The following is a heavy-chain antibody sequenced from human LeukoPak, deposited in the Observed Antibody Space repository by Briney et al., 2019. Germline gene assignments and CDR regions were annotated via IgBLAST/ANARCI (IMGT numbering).Heavy chain of an antibody. CDR2: IYTSGST. Sequence: PSETLSLTCTVSGGSISSYYWSWIRQPAGKGLEWIGRIYTSGSTNYNPSLKSRVTMSVDTSKNQFSLKLSSVTAADTAVYYCARDIYYGSGNYYYYYMDVWGKGTTVTISS. V-gene: IGHV4-4*07. J-gene: IGHJ6*03. CDR1: GGSISSYY. D-gene: IGHD3-10*01. CDR3: ARDIYYGSGNYYYYYMDV.